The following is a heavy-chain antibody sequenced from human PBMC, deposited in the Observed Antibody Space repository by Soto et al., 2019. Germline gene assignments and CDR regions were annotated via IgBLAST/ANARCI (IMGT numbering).Heavy chain of an antibody. CDR2: INHSGST. V-gene: IGHV4-34*01. Sequence: PSETLSLTCAVYGGSFSGYYWSWIRQPPGKGLEWIGEINHSGSTNYNPSLKSRVTISVDTSKNQSSLKLSSVTAADTAVYYCARGHVLRYFDWLRSNWFDPWGQGTLVTVSS. CDR1: GGSFSGYY. CDR3: ARGHVLRYFDWLRSNWFDP. D-gene: IGHD3-9*01. J-gene: IGHJ5*02.